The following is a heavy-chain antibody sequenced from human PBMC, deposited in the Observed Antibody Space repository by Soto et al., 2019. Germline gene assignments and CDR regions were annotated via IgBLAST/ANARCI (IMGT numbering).Heavy chain of an antibody. V-gene: IGHV3-23*01. Sequence: GGSLRLSCAASGFTFSSYGMSWVRQAPGKGLEWVSSIGSSGYSTYYADSVKGRVTMTTDTSTSTVHMEVRSLRSDDTAVYYCAREGVAPYYYYGMDVWGQGTPVTVSS. CDR1: GFTFSSYG. CDR3: AREGVAPYYYYGMDV. CDR2: IGSSGYST. D-gene: IGHD5-12*01. J-gene: IGHJ6*02.